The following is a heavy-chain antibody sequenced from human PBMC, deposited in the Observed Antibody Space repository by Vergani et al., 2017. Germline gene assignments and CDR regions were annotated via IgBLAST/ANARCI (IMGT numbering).Heavy chain of an antibody. V-gene: IGHV3-23*01. CDR3: AKTIFASKGMDV. CDR1: GFTFSSYA. D-gene: IGHD3-3*01. Sequence: EVQLLESGGGLVQPGGSLRLSCAASGFTFSSYAMSWVRQAPGKGLEWVSVISGSGGSTYYADPVKGRFTITRDNSKNTLYLQMNSLRAEDTAIYCCAKTIFASKGMDVWGQGTTVTVSS. J-gene: IGHJ6*02. CDR2: ISGSGGST.